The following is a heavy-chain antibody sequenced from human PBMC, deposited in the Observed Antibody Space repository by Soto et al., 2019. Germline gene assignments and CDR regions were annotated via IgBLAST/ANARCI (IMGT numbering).Heavy chain of an antibody. J-gene: IGHJ4*02. CDR3: GKDGGGGTYSTSWYEFDY. CDR2: ISETGGGT. V-gene: IGHV3-23*01. Sequence: PGGSLRLSCAASEFTFSNHAMSWVRQAPGKGPEWVAVISETGGGTYYADSVKGRFTISRDNSKNTLYLQMNSLRGDDTGVYYCGKDGGGGTYSTSWYEFDYWGEGTQVTVSS. CDR1: EFTFSNHA. D-gene: IGHD6-13*01.